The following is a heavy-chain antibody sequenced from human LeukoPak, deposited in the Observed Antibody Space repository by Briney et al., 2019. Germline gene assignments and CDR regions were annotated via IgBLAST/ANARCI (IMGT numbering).Heavy chain of an antibody. CDR1: GFTFSSYS. J-gene: IGHJ4*02. CDR2: ISSSSSYI. D-gene: IGHD2/OR15-2a*01. CDR3: AKDRDGGSTTTAKGFDY. Sequence: GGSLRLSCAASGFTFSSYSMNWVRQAPGKGLEWVSSISSSSSYIYYADSVKGRFTMSRDNSKNTLYLQMNSLRAEDTAIYYCAKDRDGGSTTTAKGFDYWAQGTLVTVSS. V-gene: IGHV3-21*04.